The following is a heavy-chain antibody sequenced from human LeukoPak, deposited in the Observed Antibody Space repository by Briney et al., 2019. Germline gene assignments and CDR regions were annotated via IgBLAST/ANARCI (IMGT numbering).Heavy chain of an antibody. V-gene: IGHV3-48*04. Sequence: GGSLRLSCAASGFTFSIYTMNWVRQAPGKGLEWISYISTNSGTIWYADSVKGRFTISRDNAKNSLYLQMNSLRAEDTAVYYCAREEYSSPLDYWGQGTLVTVSS. D-gene: IGHD6-13*01. J-gene: IGHJ4*02. CDR3: AREEYSSPLDY. CDR2: ISTNSGTI. CDR1: GFTFSIYT.